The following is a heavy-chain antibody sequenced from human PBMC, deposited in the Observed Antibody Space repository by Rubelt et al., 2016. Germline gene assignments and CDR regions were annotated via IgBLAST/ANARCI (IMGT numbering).Heavy chain of an antibody. Sequence: QVQLQQWGAGLLKPSETLSLTCAVYGGSFSGYYWSWIRQPPGKGLEWIGEINHSGSTNYNPSLKSRVTISVDTSKNQFSLKLSSVTAADTAVYYCARDDYYDSSGYYYWGQGTLVTVSS. D-gene: IGHD3-22*01. CDR3: ARDDYYDSSGYYY. CDR1: GGSFSGYY. V-gene: IGHV4-34*01. J-gene: IGHJ4*02. CDR2: INHSGST.